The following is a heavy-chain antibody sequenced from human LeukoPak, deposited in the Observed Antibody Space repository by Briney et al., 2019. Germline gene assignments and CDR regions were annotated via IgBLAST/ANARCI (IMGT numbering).Heavy chain of an antibody. CDR3: VKSDRGYSSSWYRQVWFDP. Sequence: GGSLRLSCSASGFTFSSYAMHWVRQAPGKGLVYVSAISSNGGSTYYADSVKGRFTISRDNSKNTLYLQMSSLRAEDTAVYYCVKSDRGYSSSWYRQVWFDPWGQGTLVTVSS. CDR1: GFTFSSYA. D-gene: IGHD6-13*01. J-gene: IGHJ5*02. CDR2: ISSNGGST. V-gene: IGHV3-64D*09.